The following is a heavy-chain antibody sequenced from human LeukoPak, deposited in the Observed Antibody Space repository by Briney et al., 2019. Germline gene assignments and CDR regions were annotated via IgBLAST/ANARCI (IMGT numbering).Heavy chain of an antibody. CDR2: IYYSGST. Sequence: SQTLPLTCTVSGGSISSGDYYWSWIRQPPGKGLEWIGYIYYSGSTYYNPSLKSRVTISVDTSKNQFSLKLSSVTAADTAVYYCARDVSQYYFDYWGQGTLVTVSS. CDR3: ARDVSQYYFDY. J-gene: IGHJ4*02. CDR1: GGSISSGDYY. V-gene: IGHV4-30-4*08.